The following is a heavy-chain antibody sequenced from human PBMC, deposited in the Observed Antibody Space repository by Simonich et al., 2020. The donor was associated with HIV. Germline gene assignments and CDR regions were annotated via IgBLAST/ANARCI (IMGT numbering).Heavy chain of an antibody. J-gene: IGHJ2*01. V-gene: IGHV1-24*01. Sequence: QVQLVQSGAEVKKPGASVKVSCKVYGHTLTDLSMHWVRLAPGKGLEWIGGFEPEDGQTIYAQKCQGRVSMTEYTSTESAYMELSSLRSDDTAVYYCATWEVKDYVLTGYTYWYFDLWGRGTLVTVSS. CDR2: FEPEDGQT. CDR3: ATWEVKDYVLTGYTYWYFDL. CDR1: GHTLTDLS. D-gene: IGHD3-9*01.